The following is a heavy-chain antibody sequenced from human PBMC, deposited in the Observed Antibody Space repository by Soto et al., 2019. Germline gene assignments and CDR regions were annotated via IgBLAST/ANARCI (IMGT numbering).Heavy chain of an antibody. CDR1: GFNFSRYW. CDR3: ARDLSSCSSARCYSYYYGMDV. V-gene: IGHV3-74*01. D-gene: IGHD2-2*01. Sequence: GGSLRLSCSASGFNFSRYWTHWVRQVPGRGLVWVSHINSDGSRTTYADSVKDRFTISRDNAKNTLYLQMNSLRAEDTAVYYCARDLSSCSSARCYSYYYGMDVWGQGTTVTVSS. J-gene: IGHJ6*02. CDR2: INSDGSRT.